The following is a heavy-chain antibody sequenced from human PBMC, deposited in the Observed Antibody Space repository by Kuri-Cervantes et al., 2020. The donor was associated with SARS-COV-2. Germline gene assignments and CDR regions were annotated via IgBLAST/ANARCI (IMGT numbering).Heavy chain of an antibody. D-gene: IGHD1-14*01. Sequence: SETLSLTCAVYGGSFSSYYWSWIRQPPGKGLEWIGGINHSGSTNYNPYPKRGVTIPVDTSKNQSTLKLTSVTAADTAVYYCASRRLHEGDTGIDYWGQGTLVTVSS. CDR3: ASRRLHEGDTGIDY. V-gene: IGHV4-34*01. J-gene: IGHJ4*02. CDR1: GGSFSSYY. CDR2: INHSGST.